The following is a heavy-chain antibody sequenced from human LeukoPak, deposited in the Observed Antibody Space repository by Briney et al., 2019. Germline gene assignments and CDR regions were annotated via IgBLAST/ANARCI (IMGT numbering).Heavy chain of an antibody. J-gene: IGHJ5*02. Sequence: GASVKVSCKASGGTFSSYAISWVRQAPGQGLEWMGGIIPIFGTANYAQTFQGRVTITTDESTSTAYMELSSLRSEDTAVYYCARDRGNSAIWFDPWGQGTLVTVSS. D-gene: IGHD4-23*01. CDR1: GGTFSSYA. V-gene: IGHV1-69*05. CDR3: ARDRGNSAIWFDP. CDR2: IIPIFGTA.